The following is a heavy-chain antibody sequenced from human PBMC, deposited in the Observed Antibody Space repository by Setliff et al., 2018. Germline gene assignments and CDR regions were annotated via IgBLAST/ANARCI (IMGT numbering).Heavy chain of an antibody. D-gene: IGHD3-10*01. J-gene: IGHJ4*02. CDR1: GFTFSNAW. CDR2: IKSKTDGGTT. V-gene: IGHV3-15*01. CDR3: TTERWFGDSGYY. Sequence: GGSLRLSCAASGFTFSNAWISWVRQAPGKGLEWVGRIKSKTDGGTTDYAAPVKGRFTISRDDSKNTLYLQMNSLKTEDTVVYYCTTERWFGDSGYYLGQGPLVTVCS.